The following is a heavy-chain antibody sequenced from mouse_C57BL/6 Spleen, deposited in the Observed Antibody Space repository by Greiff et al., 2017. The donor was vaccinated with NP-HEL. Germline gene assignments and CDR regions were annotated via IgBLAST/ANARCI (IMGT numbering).Heavy chain of an antibody. V-gene: IGHV2-9-1*01. CDR1: GFSLTSYA. J-gene: IGHJ4*01. Sequence: VKLMESGPGLVAPSQSLSITCTVSGFSLTSYAISWVRQPPGKGLEWLGVIWTGGGTNYNSALKSRLSISKDNSKSQVFLKMNSLQTDDTARYYCARDYYYGYDGYAMDYWGQGTSVTVSS. D-gene: IGHD2-2*01. CDR3: ARDYYYGYDGYAMDY. CDR2: IWTGGGT.